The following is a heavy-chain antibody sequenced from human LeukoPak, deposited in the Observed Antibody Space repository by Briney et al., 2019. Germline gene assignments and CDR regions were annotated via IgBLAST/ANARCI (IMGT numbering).Heavy chain of an antibody. CDR1: GGSNSSSSYY. CDR2: IYYSGST. J-gene: IGHJ4*02. V-gene: IGHV4-39*07. CDR3: ARDYRDYSYGWGYFGY. D-gene: IGHD5-18*01. Sequence: SETLSLTCTVSGGSNSSSSYYWGWIRQPPGKGLEWIGSIYYSGSTYYNPSLKSRVTISVDTSKNQFSLKLSSVTAADTAVYYCARDYRDYSYGWGYFGYWGQGTLVTVSS.